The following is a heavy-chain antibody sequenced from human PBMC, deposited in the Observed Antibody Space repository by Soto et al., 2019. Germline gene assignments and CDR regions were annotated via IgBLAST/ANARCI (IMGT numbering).Heavy chain of an antibody. CDR3: ASSHSSGWYLDDAFDI. V-gene: IGHV3-30*03. CDR1: GFTCNNYG. D-gene: IGHD6-19*01. Sequence: GGSLRLSCAASGFTCNNYGIHWDRQAPSKGLVWVAAISSDGSGKYYADSVKGRFTISRDNSKNTVYLQMNSLRAEDTAVYYCASSHSSGWYLDDAFDIWGQGTMVTVSS. J-gene: IGHJ3*02. CDR2: ISSDGSGK.